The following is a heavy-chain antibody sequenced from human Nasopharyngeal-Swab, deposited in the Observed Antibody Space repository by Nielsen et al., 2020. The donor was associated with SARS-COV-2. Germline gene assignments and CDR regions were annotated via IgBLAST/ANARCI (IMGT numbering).Heavy chain of an antibody. V-gene: IGHV3-23*01. CDR3: AKDRYCSGGACYFSGFDY. Sequence: WIRQLPGKGLEWVSGVSGSGGTTKYADSVKGRFTISRDNSKNKLYLQMHSLRVEDTAVYYCAKDRYCSGGACYFSGFDYWGPGTLVTVSS. D-gene: IGHD2-15*01. J-gene: IGHJ4*02. CDR2: VSGSGGTT.